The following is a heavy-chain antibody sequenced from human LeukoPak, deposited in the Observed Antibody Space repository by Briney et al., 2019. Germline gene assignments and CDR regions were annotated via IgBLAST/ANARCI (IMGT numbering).Heavy chain of an antibody. CDR1: GFTFSTYW. CDR3: ARVAVIYYYYMEV. J-gene: IGHJ6*03. Sequence: PGGSLRLSCAASGFTFSTYWMSWVRQAPGKGLEWVANIRQDGSEQYYMDSVKGRFTISRDNAKHSLFLQMNSLRAEDTAVYYCARVAVIYYYYMEVWGKGTTVTVSS. V-gene: IGHV3-7*01. D-gene: IGHD2/OR15-2a*01. CDR2: IRQDGSEQ.